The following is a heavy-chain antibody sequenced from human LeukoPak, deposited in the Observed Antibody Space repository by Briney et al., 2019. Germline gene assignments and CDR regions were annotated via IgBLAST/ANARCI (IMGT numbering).Heavy chain of an antibody. V-gene: IGHV6-1*01. J-gene: IGHJ4*02. Sequence: SQTLSLTCAISGDSVASINGAWNWIRQSPSRGLEWLGRTYYRSKWYNDYAVSMRGRITITPDTSKNQFSLQLNSVTPEDTAVYYCARDLGTSGWHTFDYWGQGTLVSVSS. CDR3: ARDLGTSGWHTFDY. CDR2: TYYRSKWYN. D-gene: IGHD6-19*01. CDR1: GDSVASINGA.